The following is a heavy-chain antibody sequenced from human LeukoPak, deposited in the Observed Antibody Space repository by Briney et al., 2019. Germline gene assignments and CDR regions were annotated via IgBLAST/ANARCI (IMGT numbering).Heavy chain of an antibody. CDR3: ARDIPRGASYFDY. V-gene: IGHV3-48*04. CDR1: GFTFSSYS. CDR2: ISSSSSTI. Sequence: GGSLRLSCAASGFTFSSYSMNWVRQAPGKGLEWASYISSSSSTIYYADSVKGRFTISRDNAKNSLYLQMNSLRPEDTAVYYCARDIPRGASYFDYWGQGTLVTVSS. J-gene: IGHJ4*02. D-gene: IGHD3-10*01.